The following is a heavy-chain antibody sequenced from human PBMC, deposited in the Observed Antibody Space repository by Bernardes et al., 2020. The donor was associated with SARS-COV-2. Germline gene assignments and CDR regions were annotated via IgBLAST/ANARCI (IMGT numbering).Heavy chain of an antibody. D-gene: IGHD2-8*01. J-gene: IGHJ4*02. CDR3: ARDRRAMDVLMVYAVDY. Sequence: GGPLRLSCAASGFTFSSYSMNWVHKAPGKGLEWVSYISSSSSTIYYADSVKGRFTISRDNAKNSLYLQMNSLRAEDTAVYYCARDRRAMDVLMVYAVDYWGQGTLVTVSS. CDR2: ISSSSSTI. CDR1: GFTFSSYS. V-gene: IGHV3-48*04.